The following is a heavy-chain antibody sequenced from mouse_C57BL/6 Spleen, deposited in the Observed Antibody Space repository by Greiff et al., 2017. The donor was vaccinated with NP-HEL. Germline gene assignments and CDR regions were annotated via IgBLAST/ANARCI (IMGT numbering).Heavy chain of an antibody. Sequence: EVQLVESGGSLVQPGGSLSLSCAASGFTFTDYYMSWVRQPPGKALEWLGFIRNKANGYTTEYSASVKGRFTISRDNSQSILYLQMNALRAEDSATYYCASLYYYGSSFDYWGQGTTLTVSS. CDR3: ASLYYYGSSFDY. D-gene: IGHD1-1*01. CDR2: IRNKANGYTT. V-gene: IGHV7-3*01. CDR1: GFTFTDYY. J-gene: IGHJ2*01.